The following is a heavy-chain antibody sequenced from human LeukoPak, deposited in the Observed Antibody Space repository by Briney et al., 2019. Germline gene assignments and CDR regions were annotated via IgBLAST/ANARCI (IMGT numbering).Heavy chain of an antibody. V-gene: IGHV1-18*01. CDR2: ISAYNGST. CDR3: ARDTGYCSSTSCYNGMDV. J-gene: IGHJ6*02. Sequence: ASVKVSCKASGYTFTSYGISWVRQAPGQGLEWMGWISAYNGSTNYAQKLQGRVTMTTDTSTSTAYMELRSLRSDDTAVYYCARDTGYCSSTSCYNGMDVWGQGTTVTVSS. CDR1: GYTFTSYG. D-gene: IGHD2-2*01.